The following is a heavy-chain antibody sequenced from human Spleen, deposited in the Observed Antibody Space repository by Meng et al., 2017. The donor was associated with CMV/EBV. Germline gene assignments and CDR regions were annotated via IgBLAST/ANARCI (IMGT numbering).Heavy chain of an antibody. CDR2: IKQDGSEK. CDR3: ARLRRGIAVVGTGPFDY. V-gene: IGHV3-7*01. D-gene: IGHD6-19*01. CDR1: GFTFSSYW. J-gene: IGHJ4*02. Sequence: GGSLRLSCAASGFTFSSYWMSWVRQAPGKGREWVANIKQDGSEKYYVDSVKGRFTISRDNAKNSLYLQMNSLRAEDTAVYYCARLRRGIAVVGTGPFDYWGQGTLVTVSS.